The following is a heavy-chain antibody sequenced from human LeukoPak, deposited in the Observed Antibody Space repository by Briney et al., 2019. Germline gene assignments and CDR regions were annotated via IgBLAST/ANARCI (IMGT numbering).Heavy chain of an antibody. CDR2: THNSGST. J-gene: IGHJ4*02. V-gene: IGHV4-4*07. Sequence: PSETLSLTCTVSGGSISSYYWTWIRQPAGKGLEWIGRTHNSGSTNYNPSLKSRVTMSVDTSKNQFSLKLSSVTAADTAVYYCARDTYYYGSGTYYFNYWGQGTLVTVSS. D-gene: IGHD3-10*01. CDR1: GGSISSYY. CDR3: ARDTYYYGSGTYYFNY.